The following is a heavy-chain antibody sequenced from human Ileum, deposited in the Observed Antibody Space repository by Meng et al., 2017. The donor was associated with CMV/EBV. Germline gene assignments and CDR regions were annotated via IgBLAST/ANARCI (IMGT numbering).Heavy chain of an antibody. CDR2: IERKADGETT. CDR3: LDTALSKSWDY. CDR1: GFHFIDGR. Sequence: CAAAGFHFIDGRMSWVRQAPGKGLEWVGRIERKADGETTDYAAPVKGRFTISRDDSKNTLYLQMNNLKTEDTAVYYCLDTALSKSWDYWGQGTLVTVSS. V-gene: IGHV3-15*04. J-gene: IGHJ4*02. D-gene: IGHD5-18*01.